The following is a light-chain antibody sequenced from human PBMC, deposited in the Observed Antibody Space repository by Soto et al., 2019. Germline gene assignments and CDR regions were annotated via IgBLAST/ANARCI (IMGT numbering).Light chain of an antibody. CDR3: AAWDDSLSGWV. V-gene: IGLV1-47*02. Sequence: QSVLTQPPSASGTPGQRVTISCSGSSSNIGSNYVYWYQQLPGTAPKLLIYSNNQRPSGVPDRFSGSKSGTSPSLAISGLRSEDEADYYCAAWDDSLSGWVFGGGTKVTVL. J-gene: IGLJ3*02. CDR2: SNN. CDR1: SSNIGSNY.